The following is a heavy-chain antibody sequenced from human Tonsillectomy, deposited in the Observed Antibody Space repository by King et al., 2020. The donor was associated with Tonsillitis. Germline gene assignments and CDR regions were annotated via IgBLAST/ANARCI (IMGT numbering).Heavy chain of an antibody. CDR1: GSTFSSYA. D-gene: IGHD6-6*01. V-gene: IGHV3-23*04. CDR2: IMGSGVGT. CDR3: AKGGEYSSSSGYYYYMDV. J-gene: IGHJ6*03. Sequence: VQLVESGGGLVQPGGSRKLSVAASGSTFSSYAMTWFRQAPGKGLNWVQAIMGSGVGTNYEAPLKGRFTISRDNSKNTLYLQMNSLRAEDTAVYYCAKGGEYSSSSGYYYYMDVWGKGTTVTVSS.